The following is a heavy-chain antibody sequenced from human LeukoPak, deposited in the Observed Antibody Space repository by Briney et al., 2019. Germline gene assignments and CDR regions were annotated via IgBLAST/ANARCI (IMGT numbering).Heavy chain of an antibody. CDR3: ARKLPQLGNYFDY. Sequence: SETLSLTCTVSGGSISSSSYYWGWIRQPPRKGLEFIGSIYYSGSSYYNPSLKSRVTISVDTSKNQFSLKLSSVTAADTAVYYCARKLPQLGNYFDYWGQGTLVTVSS. CDR2: IYYSGSS. V-gene: IGHV4-39*01. J-gene: IGHJ4*02. D-gene: IGHD6-13*01. CDR1: GGSISSSSYY.